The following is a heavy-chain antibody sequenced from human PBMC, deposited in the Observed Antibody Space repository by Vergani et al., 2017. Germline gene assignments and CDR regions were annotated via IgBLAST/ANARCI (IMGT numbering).Heavy chain of an antibody. V-gene: IGHV1-69-2*01. CDR1: GYTFTDHY. CDR2: VDPEDGET. Sequence: EVQLVQSGAEVKKPGATMKISCKVSGYTFTDHYMHWVKQAPGKGPEWMGLVDPEDGETIYAEKFKGRVTIAADTSTDTAHLELSSLRSEDTAVDYCAGEQWLPIDYFDYWGQGTLVTVSS. J-gene: IGHJ4*02. D-gene: IGHD6-19*01. CDR3: AGEQWLPIDYFDY.